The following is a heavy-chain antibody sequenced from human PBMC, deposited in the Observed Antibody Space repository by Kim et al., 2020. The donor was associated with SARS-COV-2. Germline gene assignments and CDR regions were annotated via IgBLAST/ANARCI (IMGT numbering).Heavy chain of an antibody. Sequence: SRVTISVDTSKNQFSLKLSSVTAADTAVYYCARVWYDYVWGSYHLYYFDYWGQGTLVTVSS. CDR3: ARVWYDYVWGSYHLYYFDY. J-gene: IGHJ4*02. V-gene: IGHV4-31*02. D-gene: IGHD3-16*02.